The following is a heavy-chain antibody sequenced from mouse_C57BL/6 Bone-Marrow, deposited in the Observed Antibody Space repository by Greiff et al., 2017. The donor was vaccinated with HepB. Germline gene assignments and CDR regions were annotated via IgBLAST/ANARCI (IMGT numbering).Heavy chain of an antibody. J-gene: IGHJ4*01. Sequence: QVQLQQSGAELVRPGASVTLSCKASGYTFTDYEMHWVKQTPVHGLEWIGAIDPETGGTAYNQKFKGKARLTADKSSSTAYMELRSLTSEDSAVYYCKRRYYGSPYAMDYWGQGTSVTVSS. CDR3: KRRYYGSPYAMDY. D-gene: IGHD1-1*01. V-gene: IGHV1-15*01. CDR1: GYTFTDYE. CDR2: IDPETGGT.